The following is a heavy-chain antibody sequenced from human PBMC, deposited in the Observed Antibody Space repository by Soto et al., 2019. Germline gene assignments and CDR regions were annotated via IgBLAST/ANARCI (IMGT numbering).Heavy chain of an antibody. V-gene: IGHV4-59*01. CDR1: GGSISSYY. CDR2: IYYSGST. Sequence: TLSLTCTVSGGSISSYYWSWIRQPPGKGLEWIGYIYYSGSTNYNPSLKSRVTISVDTSKNQFSLKLSSVTAADTAVYYCARDSPSYCSSTSCYRLGYYYYMDVWGKGTTVTVSS. J-gene: IGHJ6*03. D-gene: IGHD2-2*01. CDR3: ARDSPSYCSSTSCYRLGYYYYMDV.